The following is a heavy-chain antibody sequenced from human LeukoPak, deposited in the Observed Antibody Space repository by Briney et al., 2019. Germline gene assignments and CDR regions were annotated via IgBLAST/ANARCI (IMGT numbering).Heavy chain of an antibody. Sequence: QAGGSLRLSCAASGFTFSSYAMGWLRQAPGKGLEWVSAISGSGGSTYYADSVKGRFTISRDNSKNTLYLQMNSLSAEDTAVYYCAKSMVLELPFYFNYWGQGTLVTVSS. CDR2: ISGSGGST. D-gene: IGHD1-7*01. CDR1: GFTFSSYA. J-gene: IGHJ4*02. CDR3: AKSMVLELPFYFNY. V-gene: IGHV3-23*01.